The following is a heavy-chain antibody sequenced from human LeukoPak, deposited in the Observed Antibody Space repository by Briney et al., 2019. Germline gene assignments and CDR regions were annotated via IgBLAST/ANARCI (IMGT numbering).Heavy chain of an antibody. V-gene: IGHV1-46*01. CDR1: GYTFIGSH. J-gene: IGHJ5*02. Sequence: TSVKVSCKTSGYTFIGSHLHWVRQAPGQGPEWMGVISPSGGSTTYAQKFQGRITLTRDMSTSTDYMELRSLKSEDTAVYYCARDNSVGDIAWWFDTWGQGTLVTVSS. D-gene: IGHD3-10*01. CDR3: ARDNSVGDIAWWFDT. CDR2: ISPSGGST.